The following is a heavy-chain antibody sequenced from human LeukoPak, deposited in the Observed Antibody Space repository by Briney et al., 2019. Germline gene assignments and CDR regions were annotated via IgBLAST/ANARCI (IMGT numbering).Heavy chain of an antibody. CDR2: IYYSGST. CDR1: GGSISSYY. J-gene: IGHJ5*02. V-gene: IGHV4-59*12. D-gene: IGHD6-13*01. CDR3: ARRTGRVAEAGNWFDP. Sequence: SETLSLTCTVSGGSISSYYWSWIRQPPGKGLEWIGYIYYSGSTNYNPSLNSRGTISVDTSNNQFSLKLSSVTAGDTAVYYCARRTGRVAEAGNWFDPWGQGNLVTVSS.